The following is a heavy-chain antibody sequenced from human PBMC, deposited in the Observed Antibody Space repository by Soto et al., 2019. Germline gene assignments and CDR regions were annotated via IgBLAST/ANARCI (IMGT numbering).Heavy chain of an antibody. CDR1: GGSISSYY. D-gene: IGHD3-3*01. CDR3: ARHYGFWSRYPHNWFDP. V-gene: IGHV4-59*01. Sequence: PSETLSLTCTVSGGSISSYYWSWIRQPPGKGLEWIGYIYYSGSTNYNPSLKSRVTISVDTSKNQFSLKLSSVTAADTAVYYCARHYGFWSRYPHNWFDPWGQGTLVTVSS. CDR2: IYYSGST. J-gene: IGHJ5*02.